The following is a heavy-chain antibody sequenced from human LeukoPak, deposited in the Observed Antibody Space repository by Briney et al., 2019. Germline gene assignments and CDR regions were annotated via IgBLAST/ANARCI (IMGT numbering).Heavy chain of an antibody. CDR2: INNSGST. D-gene: IGHD3-10*01. CDR1: GGSSSGYY. CDR3: GRAAMVPLYIDY. J-gene: IGHJ4*02. Sequence: SETLSLTCAVYGGSSSGYYWSWIRQPPGKGLGWIGEINNSGSTNYNPSLKSRVTISVDTSKNQFSLKLSSVTAADTAVYYCGRAAMVPLYIDYWGQGTLVTVSS. V-gene: IGHV4-34*01.